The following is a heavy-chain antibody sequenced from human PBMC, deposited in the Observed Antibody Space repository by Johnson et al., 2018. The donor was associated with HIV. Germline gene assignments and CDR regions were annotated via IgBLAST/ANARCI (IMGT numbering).Heavy chain of an antibody. J-gene: IGHJ3*02. CDR2: ISWNSGSI. V-gene: IGHV3-9*01. D-gene: IGHD2-8*02. CDR3: AKGGYCTGGLCYRSVFREDDAFDI. CDR1: GFTFDDYA. Sequence: EVQLVESGGGLVQPGRSLRLSCAASGFTFDDYAMHWVRQAPGKGLEWVSGISWNSGSIGYADSVKGRFTISRDNAKNSLYLQMDSLRAEDTAVYYCAKGGYCTGGLCYRSVFREDDAFDIWGQGTIVTVSS.